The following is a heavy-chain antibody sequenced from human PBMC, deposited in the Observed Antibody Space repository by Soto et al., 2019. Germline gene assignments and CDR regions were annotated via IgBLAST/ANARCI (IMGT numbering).Heavy chain of an antibody. CDR2: IYWDADK. CDR3: ARTFCSGGGCYSEFDY. D-gene: IGHD2-15*01. V-gene: IGHV2-5*02. J-gene: IGHJ4*02. Sequence: GLDLEWLALIYWDADKRFSPSLKTRLTFTKDTSKNQVVLTMTNMDPVDTATYYCARTFCSGGGCYSEFDYWGQGILVTVSS.